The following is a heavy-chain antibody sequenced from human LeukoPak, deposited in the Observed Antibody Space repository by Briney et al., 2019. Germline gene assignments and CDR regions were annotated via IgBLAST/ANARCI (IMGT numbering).Heavy chain of an antibody. J-gene: IGHJ3*01. V-gene: IGHV3-30*02. CDR2: IRYDGSNK. CDR1: GFTFSSYG. D-gene: IGHD3-3*01. CDR3: AKSLRFLEWFRDAFDV. Sequence: GGSLRLSCAASGFTFSSYGMHWVRQAPGKGLEWVAFIRYDGSNKYYADSVKGRFTISRDNSKNTLYLQMSNLRAEDTAVYYCAKSLRFLEWFRDAFDVWGQGTMVTVSS.